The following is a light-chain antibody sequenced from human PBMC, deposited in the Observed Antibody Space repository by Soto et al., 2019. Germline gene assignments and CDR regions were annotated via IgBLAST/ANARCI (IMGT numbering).Light chain of an antibody. V-gene: IGLV1-51*01. Sequence: QSVLTQPPSVSAAPGQKVTISCSGSSSNIGNNYASWYQQLPGTAPKLLIYDNNKRPSGIPDRFSGSKSGTSATLGITGLQTGDEADYYCGTWDSSLSAGQVFGGGTKLTVL. CDR3: GTWDSSLSAGQV. J-gene: IGLJ3*02. CDR2: DNN. CDR1: SSNIGNNY.